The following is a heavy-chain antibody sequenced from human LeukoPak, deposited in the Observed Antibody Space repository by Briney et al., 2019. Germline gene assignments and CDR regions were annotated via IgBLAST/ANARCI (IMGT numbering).Heavy chain of an antibody. CDR1: GFTVSTNC. D-gene: IGHD6-19*01. CDR2: ISGSGGST. Sequence: PGGSLRLSCAASGFTVSTNCMTWVRQAPGKGLEWVSVISGSGGSTYYADSVKGRFTISRDNSQNTLYLQMNSLRAEDTAVYYCAKDRTGFSSGWTLDYWGPGTLVTVSS. CDR3: AKDRTGFSSGWTLDY. J-gene: IGHJ4*02. V-gene: IGHV3-23*01.